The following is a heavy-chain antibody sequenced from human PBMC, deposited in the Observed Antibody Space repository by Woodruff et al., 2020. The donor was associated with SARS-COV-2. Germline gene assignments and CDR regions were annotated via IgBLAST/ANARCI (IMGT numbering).Heavy chain of an antibody. CDR3: ANASTGGPSYGSGGDAFDI. D-gene: IGHD3-10*01. Sequence: LEWVAVKSYDGSNKYYADSVKGRFTISRDNSKNTLYLQMNSLRAEDPAVYYCANASTGGPSYGSGGDAFDIWGQGTMVTVSS. J-gene: IGHJ3*02. CDR2: KSYDGSNK. V-gene: IGHV3-30*18.